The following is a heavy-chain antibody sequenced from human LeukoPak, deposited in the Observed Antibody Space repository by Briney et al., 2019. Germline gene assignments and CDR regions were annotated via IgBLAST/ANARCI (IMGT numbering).Heavy chain of an antibody. CDR2: IYYSGST. J-gene: IGHJ5*02. CDR1: GGSISSYY. Sequence: SETLSLTCTVSGGSISSYYWSWIRQPPGKGLEWIGYIYYSGSTNYNPSLKSRVTISVDTSKNQYSLKLSSVAAADTAVYYCARATTGTTNWFDPWGQGTLVTVSS. V-gene: IGHV4-59*01. D-gene: IGHD1-1*01. CDR3: ARATTGTTNWFDP.